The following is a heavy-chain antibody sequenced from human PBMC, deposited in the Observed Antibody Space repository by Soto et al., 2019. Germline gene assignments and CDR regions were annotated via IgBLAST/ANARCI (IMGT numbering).Heavy chain of an antibody. D-gene: IGHD3-22*01. V-gene: IGHV3-23*01. CDR1: GFTFRSYA. CDR2: ISDNGGNT. CDR3: AKDFSYDSSGVLDY. J-gene: IGHJ4*02. Sequence: VQLLESGGALVQPGGSLRLSCEASGFTFRSYAMSWVRQAPGKGLEWVSAISDNGGNTYYSDSLRGRFTISRDNSKNTLFLQMNSVRAEDTAVYYCAKDFSYDSSGVLDYWGQGTLVTVSS.